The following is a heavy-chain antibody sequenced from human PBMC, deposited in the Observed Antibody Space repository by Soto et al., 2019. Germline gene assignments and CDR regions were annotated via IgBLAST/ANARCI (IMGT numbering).Heavy chain of an antibody. CDR3: ARVRSSSWYRGWFDP. CDR2: IYHSGST. Sequence: SETLSLTCAVSGGSISSSNWWSWVRQPPGKGLEWIGEIYHSGSTNYNPSLKRRVTISVDKSKNQFSLKLSSVTAADTAVYYCARVRSSSWYRGWFDPWGQGTLVTVSS. V-gene: IGHV4-4*02. D-gene: IGHD6-13*01. J-gene: IGHJ5*02. CDR1: GGSISSSNW.